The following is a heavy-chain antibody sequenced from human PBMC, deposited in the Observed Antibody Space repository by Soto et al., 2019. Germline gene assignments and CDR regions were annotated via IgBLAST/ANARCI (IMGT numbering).Heavy chain of an antibody. CDR2: ISNDGRST. CDR1: GLTFSNFR. Sequence: EVQLVESGGGLVQPGGSLRLSCAVSGLTFSNFRMHWVRQAPGKGLVWVALISNDGRSTNHADSVKGRFTISRDNAKSTLYLQLNSLRAEDTAVYYCARDTAGLSYWGQGTLVTVSS. J-gene: IGHJ4*02. D-gene: IGHD2-21*02. V-gene: IGHV3-74*01. CDR3: ARDTAGLSY.